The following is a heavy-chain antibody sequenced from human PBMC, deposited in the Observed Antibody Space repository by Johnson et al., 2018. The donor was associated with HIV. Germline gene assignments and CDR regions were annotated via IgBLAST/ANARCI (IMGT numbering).Heavy chain of an antibody. CDR2: IYSGGST. CDR3: ARAYSSTVTTPAAFDI. J-gene: IGHJ3*02. V-gene: IGHV3-66*02. D-gene: IGHD4-17*01. CDR1: GFTVSSDY. Sequence: VQLVESGGGLVQPGGSLRLSCPASGFTVSSDYMSWVRQAPGKGLEWVSIIYSGGSTYYADSVKGRFTISRDNSKNTLYLQMGSLRAEDMAVYYCARAYSSTVTTPAAFDIWGQGTMVTVSS.